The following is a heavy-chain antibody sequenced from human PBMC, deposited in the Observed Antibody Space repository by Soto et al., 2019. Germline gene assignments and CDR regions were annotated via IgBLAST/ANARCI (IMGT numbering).Heavy chain of an antibody. D-gene: IGHD6-19*01. CDR2: ISRSSSTI. V-gene: IGHV3-48*01. CDR1: GFTFSNDD. J-gene: IGHJ4*02. Sequence: EVQLVESGGGLVQPGGSLRLSCAVSGFTFSNDDMNWVRQAPGKGLEWVSYISRSSSTIYYADSVKGRFTISRDNAKKSXCMQMKILRAEDTAVYYCARGGYIGGWYKVAFGDSWGQGTLGTVSS. CDR3: ARGGYIGGWYKVAFGDS.